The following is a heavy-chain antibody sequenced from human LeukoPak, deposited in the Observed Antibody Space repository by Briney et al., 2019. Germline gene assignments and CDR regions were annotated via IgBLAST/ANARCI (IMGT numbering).Heavy chain of an antibody. CDR2: ISGYNGNT. Sequence: ASVKVSCKASGYTFTSHGISWVRQAPGQGLEWMGWISGYNGNTNYAQKFQGRVTITTDTSTSTAYMEVRSLRSDDTAVYYCARDEVSVTGKRVDYWGQGTLVTVSS. J-gene: IGHJ4*02. CDR3: ARDEVSVTGKRVDY. V-gene: IGHV1-18*01. D-gene: IGHD6-19*01. CDR1: GYTFTSHG.